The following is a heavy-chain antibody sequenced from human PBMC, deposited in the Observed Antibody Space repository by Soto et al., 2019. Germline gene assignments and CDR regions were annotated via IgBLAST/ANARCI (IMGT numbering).Heavy chain of an antibody. V-gene: IGHV1-69*06. J-gene: IGHJ4*02. D-gene: IGHD2-21*02. CDR2: TGSGTGPG. CDR1: GGTFSTNP. CDR3: ARLDSGGYYRYFDS. Sequence: QVQLVQSGAEVKKPGSSVKVSCKASGGTFSTNPISWVRQAPGQGLEWMGGTGSGTGPGNNAQKFQGRLTITADKSTNTAYLELSSLSSEDTAIYYCARLDSGGYYRYFDSWGQGTLVTVSS.